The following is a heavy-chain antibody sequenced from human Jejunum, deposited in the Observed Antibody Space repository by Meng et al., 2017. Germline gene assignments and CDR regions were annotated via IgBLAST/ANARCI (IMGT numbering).Heavy chain of an antibody. J-gene: IGHJ4*02. CDR3: AKNGAYNSDY. CDR2: IFHTGII. D-gene: IGHD2-8*01. Sequence: GVMTGAGRVVVRPPGSLFLSSPVSGASVSNDNWWKWVRQAPGKGLEWIGEIFHTGIINYNPSLKSRVTMSLDKSKNQLYLNLNSVTAADTTVYYCAKNGAYNSDYWGQGTLVTVSS. CDR1: GASVSNDNW. V-gene: IGHV4-4*03.